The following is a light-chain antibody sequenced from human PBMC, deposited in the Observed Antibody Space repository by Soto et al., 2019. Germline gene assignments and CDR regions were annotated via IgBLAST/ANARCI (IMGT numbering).Light chain of an antibody. V-gene: IGKV3-20*01. J-gene: IGKJ1*01. CDR1: QSVSNNY. Sequence: EIVLTQSPGTLSLSPGERATLSCRASQSVSNNYLAWYQQKPGQAPRLLIYGASNRATGIPDRLSGSGSGTDFTLTISRLEPEDLAVYYCQKYGSSGTFGPGTKVDIK. CDR2: GAS. CDR3: QKYGSSGT.